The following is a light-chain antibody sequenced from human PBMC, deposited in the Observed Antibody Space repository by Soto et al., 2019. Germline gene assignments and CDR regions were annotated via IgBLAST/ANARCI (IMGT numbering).Light chain of an antibody. Sequence: EIVLTQSPGTLSLSPGERATLSCRASQSVSSSYLAWYQQKPGQAPRLLLYGASARATGIPDRFSGSGSGTDFTLTISSLQSEDFAVYYCQQYNTWPPITFGQGTRLEIK. CDR1: QSVSSSY. CDR3: QQYNTWPPIT. J-gene: IGKJ5*01. V-gene: IGKV3-20*01. CDR2: GAS.